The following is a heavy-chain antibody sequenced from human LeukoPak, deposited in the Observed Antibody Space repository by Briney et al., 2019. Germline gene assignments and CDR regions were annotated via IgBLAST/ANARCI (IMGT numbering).Heavy chain of an antibody. CDR1: GASISPYY. Sequence: SETLSLTCTASGASISPYYWSWIRQPPGRGLEWIGYIYDSGSTKYNPSLKSRVTISVDTSTNQFSLKLSSVTAADTAMYYCAGGTKTGNTGYDWNYWGQGSLVTVSS. J-gene: IGHJ4*02. CDR2: IYDSGST. V-gene: IGHV4-59*01. D-gene: IGHD5-12*01. CDR3: AGGTKTGNTGYDWNY.